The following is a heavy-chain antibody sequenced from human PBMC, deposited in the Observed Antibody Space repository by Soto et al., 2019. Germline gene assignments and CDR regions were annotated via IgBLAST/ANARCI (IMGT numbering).Heavy chain of an antibody. CDR1: GFTFTNTW. V-gene: IGHV3-15*07. CDR2: VKSKKDGGTT. Sequence: PGGSLRLSCAASGFTFTNTWMNWVRQAPGKGLEWVGHVKSKKDGGTTDFAAPVKGRFTITRDDSRNTVYLQMNNLKTEDTAVYYCARMASFYCSGGSCYPTYGMDVWGQGTTVTVSS. CDR3: ARMASFYCSGGSCYPTYGMDV. D-gene: IGHD2-15*01. J-gene: IGHJ6*02.